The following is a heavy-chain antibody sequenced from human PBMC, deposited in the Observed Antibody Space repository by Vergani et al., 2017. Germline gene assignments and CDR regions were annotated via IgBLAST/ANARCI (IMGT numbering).Heavy chain of an antibody. CDR2: IGTAGDT. V-gene: IGHV3-13*01. D-gene: IGHD2-2*01. CDR1: GFTFSSYD. CDR3: ARGGSSTSCLDV. Sequence: EVQLVESGGGLVQPGGSLRLSCAASGFTFSSYDMHWVRQATGKGLEWVSAIGTAGDTYYPGSVKRRFTISRENAKNSLYLQMNSLRAWDTAVYYCARGGSSTSCLDVWGKGTTVTVSS. J-gene: IGHJ6*04.